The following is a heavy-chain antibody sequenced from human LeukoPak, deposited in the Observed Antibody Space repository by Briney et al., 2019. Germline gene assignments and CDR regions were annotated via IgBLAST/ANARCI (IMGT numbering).Heavy chain of an antibody. J-gene: IGHJ6*03. CDR1: GFTFSSYD. CDR2: IGTAGDT. CDR3: ARGRPYYYYYVDV. V-gene: IGHV3-13*01. Sequence: GGSLRLSCAASGFTFSSYDMHWVRQATGKGLEWVSAIGTAGDTYYPGSVKGRFTISRENAKNSLYLQMNSLRAGGTAVYYCARGRPYYYYYVDVWGKGTTVTVSS.